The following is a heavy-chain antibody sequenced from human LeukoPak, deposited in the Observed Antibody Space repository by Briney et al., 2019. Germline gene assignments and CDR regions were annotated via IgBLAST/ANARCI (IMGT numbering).Heavy chain of an antibody. J-gene: IGHJ4*02. V-gene: IGHV3-11*04. D-gene: IGHD6-6*01. Sequence: PGGSLRLSCAASGFTFSDYYMTWIRHAPGKGLETVAYISGSGSVIVYADSVKGRFTISRDNSKNTLYLQMNSLRAEDTAVYYCARSGDGSSYYFDYWGQGTLVTVSS. CDR1: GFTFSDYY. CDR3: ARSGDGSSYYFDY. CDR2: ISGSGSVI.